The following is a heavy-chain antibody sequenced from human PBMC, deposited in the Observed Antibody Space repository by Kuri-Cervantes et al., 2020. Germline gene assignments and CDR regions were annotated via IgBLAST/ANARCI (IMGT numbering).Heavy chain of an antibody. D-gene: IGHD6-13*01. CDR1: GGTFGGYA. Sequence: SVKVSCKASGGTFGGYAVSWLRQAPGQGLEWMGGIVPVFGTANYAQKFQGRVTITTDESTSTAYMELSSLRSEDTAVYYCASNIAAAGNYYYMDVWGKGTTVTVSS. CDR2: IVPVFGTA. V-gene: IGHV1-69*05. J-gene: IGHJ6*03. CDR3: ASNIAAAGNYYYMDV.